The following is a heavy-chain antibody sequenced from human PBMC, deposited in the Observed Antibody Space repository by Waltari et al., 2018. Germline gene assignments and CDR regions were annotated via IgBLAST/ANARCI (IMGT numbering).Heavy chain of an antibody. CDR3: AKSSGVVAAAGNDAFDV. CDR2: ISGSSGST. D-gene: IGHD6-13*01. Sequence: EVQLLESGGGLVQPGGSLRLSCAASGFTFSSYAMTWVRQAPGKGLVGVSFISGSSGSTDYADSVKGRVTISRDNSKNTLYLQMNSLRAEDTAVYYCAKSSGVVAAAGNDAFDVWGQGTMLTVSS. V-gene: IGHV3-23*01. J-gene: IGHJ3*01. CDR1: GFTFSSYA.